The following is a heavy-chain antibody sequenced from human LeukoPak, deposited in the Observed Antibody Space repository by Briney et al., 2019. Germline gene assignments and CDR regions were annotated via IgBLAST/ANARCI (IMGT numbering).Heavy chain of an antibody. Sequence: PGGSLRLSYAASGFTFSSYGMHWVRQAPGKGLEWVAVISYDGSNKYYANSVKGRFTISRDNSKNTLYLQMNSLRAEDTAVYYCAKGSRLYYYDSSALDYWGQGTLVTVSS. V-gene: IGHV3-30*18. CDR3: AKGSRLYYYDSSALDY. CDR2: ISYDGSNK. J-gene: IGHJ4*02. CDR1: GFTFSSYG. D-gene: IGHD3-22*01.